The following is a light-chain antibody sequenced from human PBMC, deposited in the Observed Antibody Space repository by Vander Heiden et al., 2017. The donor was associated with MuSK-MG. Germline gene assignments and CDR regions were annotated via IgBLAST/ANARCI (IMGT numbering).Light chain of an antibody. CDR2: GDD. CDR3: ATTDDTLNAVV. Sequence: QPVLSQPPSAYGTPGRRASVYCSGCSSTIGSYTVSWFQHLPGTAPKLLIYGDDQRPSGVPARFSGSKSGTSASVAISGLQSEDEADYYCATTDDTLNAVVFGGGTRLTVL. J-gene: IGLJ2*01. V-gene: IGLV1-44*01. CDR1: SSTIGSYT.